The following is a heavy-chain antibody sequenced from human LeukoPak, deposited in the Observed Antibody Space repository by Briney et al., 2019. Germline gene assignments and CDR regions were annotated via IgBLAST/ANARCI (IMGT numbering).Heavy chain of an antibody. Sequence: SETLSLTCTVSGGSISSYYWSWIRQPPGKGLEWIGYIYYSGSTNYNPSLKSRVTISVDTSKNQFSLKLSSVTAADTAVYYCARGAGKIAVAGVYYYYYYGVDVWGQGTTVTVSS. CDR1: GGSISSYY. J-gene: IGHJ6*02. CDR3: ARGAGKIAVAGVYYYYYYGVDV. CDR2: IYYSGST. D-gene: IGHD6-19*01. V-gene: IGHV4-59*01.